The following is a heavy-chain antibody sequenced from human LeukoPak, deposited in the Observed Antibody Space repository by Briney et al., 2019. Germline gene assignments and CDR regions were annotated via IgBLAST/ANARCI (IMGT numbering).Heavy chain of an antibody. CDR1: GFSISISNW. D-gene: IGHD3-10*01. V-gene: IGHV4-4*02. CDR3: AREYYYGSGIPLLFDP. J-gene: IGHJ5*02. CDR2: IYHSGIT. Sequence: SGTLSLTCDVSGFSISISNWWRWVRQPPGKGLEWIGEIYHSGITNYNPSLKSRFTISVDNSKNQVSLKLSSVTAADTAVYYCAREYYYGSGIPLLFDPWGQGTLVTVSS.